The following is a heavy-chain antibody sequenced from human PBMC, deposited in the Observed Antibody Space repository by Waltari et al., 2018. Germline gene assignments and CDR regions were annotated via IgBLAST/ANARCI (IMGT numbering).Heavy chain of an antibody. Sequence: QLQLQESGPGLVKTSETLSLPCTVSGGSISSSSYYWGWIRQPPGKGLEWIGSIYYSGSTYYNPSLKSRVTISVDTSKNQFSLKLSSVTAADTAVYYCARRGSSWFFDYWGQGTLVTVSS. D-gene: IGHD6-13*01. CDR1: GGSISSSSYY. V-gene: IGHV4-39*01. CDR2: IYYSGST. CDR3: ARRGSSWFFDY. J-gene: IGHJ4*02.